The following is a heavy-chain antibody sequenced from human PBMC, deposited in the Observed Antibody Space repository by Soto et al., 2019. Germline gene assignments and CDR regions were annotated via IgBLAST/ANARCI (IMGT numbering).Heavy chain of an antibody. V-gene: IGHV1-8*01. D-gene: IGHD3-9*01. CDR1: GYTCTSYD. CDR2: MNPNSGNT. Sequence: QVQLVQSGAEVKKPGASVKVSCKASGYTCTSYDINWVRQATGQGLEWMGWMNPNSGNTGYAQKFQGRVTMTRNTSISTAYMELSSLRSEDTAVYYCARGLYYDILTGYSPSWFDPWGQGTLVTVSS. CDR3: ARGLYYDILTGYSPSWFDP. J-gene: IGHJ5*02.